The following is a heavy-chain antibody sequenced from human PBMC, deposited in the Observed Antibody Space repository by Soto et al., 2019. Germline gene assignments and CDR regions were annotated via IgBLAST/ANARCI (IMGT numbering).Heavy chain of an antibody. CDR1: GGAFSSYA. V-gene: IGHV1-69*06. Sequence: SVKVSCKASGGAFSSYAISGVRQAPGEGREWMGGIIPIFGTANYAQKFQGRVTITADKSTSTAYMELSSLRSEDTAVYYCASTMVRGVIIRGYYYGMDVWGQGTTVTVSS. CDR3: ASTMVRGVIIRGYYYGMDV. CDR2: IIPIFGTA. D-gene: IGHD3-10*01. J-gene: IGHJ6*02.